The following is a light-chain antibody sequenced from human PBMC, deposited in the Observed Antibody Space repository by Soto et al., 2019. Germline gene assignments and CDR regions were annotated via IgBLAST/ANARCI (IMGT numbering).Light chain of an antibody. V-gene: IGKV1-5*03. Sequence: DIQMTQSPSTLSASIGDRVTITGRASQSISAWLAWYQHIPGKAPKLLISKTPNLENGAPSRVSGSGSGTEFTLTFSTLQPVEFAIEDGEQYNSLPGTCGQGTKVE. CDR2: KTP. J-gene: IGKJ1*01. CDR3: EQYNSLPGT. CDR1: QSISAW.